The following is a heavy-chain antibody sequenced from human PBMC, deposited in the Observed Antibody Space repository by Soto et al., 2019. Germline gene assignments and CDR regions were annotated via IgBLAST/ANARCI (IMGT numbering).Heavy chain of an antibody. J-gene: IGHJ4*02. CDR1: GFTFSSYW. V-gene: IGHV3-7*01. D-gene: IGHD3-3*01. CDR3: ARVTIFGVAPYYFDY. Sequence: GGSLRLSCAASGFTFSSYWMSWVRQAPGKGLEWVANIKQDGSEKYYVDSVKGRFTISRDNPKNSLYLQMNSLRAEDTAVYYCARVTIFGVAPYYFDYWGQGTLVTVSS. CDR2: IKQDGSEK.